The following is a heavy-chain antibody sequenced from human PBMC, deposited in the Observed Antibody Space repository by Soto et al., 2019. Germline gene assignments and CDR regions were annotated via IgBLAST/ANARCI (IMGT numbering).Heavy chain of an antibody. CDR1: GYTSTGYY. CDR2: INPTSGGT. D-gene: IGHD6-19*01. J-gene: IGHJ6*02. CDR3: ARDQQSWVEVAGTGGWYYYYGMDV. V-gene: IGHV1-2*02. Sequence: ASVKVSCKASGYTSTGYYMHLGLHAPAHGLGCVGGINPTSGGTNSAQKFQGRAPMTRATSISTAYMELSRLRSDETAVYYCARDQQSWVEVAGTGGWYYYYGMDVWGQGTTVTVSS.